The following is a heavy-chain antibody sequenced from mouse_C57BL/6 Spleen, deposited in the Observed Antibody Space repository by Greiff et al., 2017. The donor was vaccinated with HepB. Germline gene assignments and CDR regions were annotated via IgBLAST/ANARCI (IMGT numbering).Heavy chain of an antibody. J-gene: IGHJ3*01. CDR1: GYAFSSYW. Sequence: QVQLQQSGAELVKPGASVKISCKASGYAFSSYWMNWVKQRPGKGLEWIGQIYPGDGDTNYNGKFKGKATLTADKSSSTAYMQLSSLTSEDSAVYFCAREGYGSSYGEFAYWGQGTLVTVSA. CDR2: IYPGDGDT. D-gene: IGHD1-1*01. CDR3: AREGYGSSYGEFAY. V-gene: IGHV1-80*01.